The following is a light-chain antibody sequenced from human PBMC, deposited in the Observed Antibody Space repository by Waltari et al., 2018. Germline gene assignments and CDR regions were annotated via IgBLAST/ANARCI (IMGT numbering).Light chain of an antibody. Sequence: SYVLTQPPSVSVAPGKTARITCGGHNIGSKSVQWYQQKPGQAPVLVIYYDSDRPSGIPERFSGSNSGNTATLTISRVEAGDEADYYCQVWDSSSDLVVFGGGTKLTVL. CDR2: YDS. CDR3: QVWDSSSDLVV. CDR1: NIGSKS. J-gene: IGLJ2*01. V-gene: IGLV3-21*04.